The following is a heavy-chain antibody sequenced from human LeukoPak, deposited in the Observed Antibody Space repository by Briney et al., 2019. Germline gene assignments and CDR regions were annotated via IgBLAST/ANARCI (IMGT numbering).Heavy chain of an antibody. CDR1: GFTFSSYW. CDR2: IKQDGSEK. D-gene: IGHD3-16*01. V-gene: IGHV3-7*01. CDR3: ARVMSASVWRTYGSYYYYYYMDV. Sequence: GGSLRHSCAASGFTFSSYWMTWVRQAPGKGLEWVANIKQDGSEKYSVDSVKGRFTISRDNAKNSLYMQMNSLRAEDTAVYYCARVMSASVWRTYGSYYYYYYMDVWGKGTTVTVSS. J-gene: IGHJ6*03.